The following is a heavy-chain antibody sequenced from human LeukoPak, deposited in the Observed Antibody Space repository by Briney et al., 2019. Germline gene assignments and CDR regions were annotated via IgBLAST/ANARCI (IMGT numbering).Heavy chain of an antibody. CDR1: GFTVSNAL. CDR3: TPSIVGATTFDY. V-gene: IGHV3-15*01. D-gene: IGHD1-26*01. Sequence: GRSLRLSCAASGFTVSNALMSWVRQAPGKGLEWVGRIKTKTDGETTDYASPVKGRFTISRDDSKNTLYLQMNSLKTEDTAVYFCTPSIVGATTFDYWGQGTLVTVSS. CDR2: IKTKTDGETT. J-gene: IGHJ4*02.